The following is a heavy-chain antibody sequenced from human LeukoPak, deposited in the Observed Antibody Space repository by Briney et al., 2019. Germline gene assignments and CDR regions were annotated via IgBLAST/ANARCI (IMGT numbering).Heavy chain of an antibody. J-gene: IGHJ5*02. Sequence: APVKVSCKASGGTFSSYAISWVRQAPGQGLEWMGRIIPILGIANYAQKFQGRVTITADKSTSTAYMELSSLRSEDTAVYYCATLRGNYDSSGYRFDPWGQGTLVTVSS. CDR1: GGTFSSYA. CDR3: ATLRGNYDSSGYRFDP. CDR2: IIPILGIA. D-gene: IGHD3-22*01. V-gene: IGHV1-69*04.